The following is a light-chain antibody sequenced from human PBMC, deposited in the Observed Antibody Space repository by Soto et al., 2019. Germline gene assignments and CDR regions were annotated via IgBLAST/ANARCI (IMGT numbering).Light chain of an antibody. CDR1: QSLLYRSNNKNY. CDR3: QRYYNTPLT. CDR2: WAS. J-gene: IGKJ4*01. V-gene: IGKV4-1*01. Sequence: DIVMTQSPDYLAVSLGERATINCKSSQSLLYRSNNKNYLAWYQQKPGQPPKLLIYWASTRESGVPDRFSGSGSGTDFTLTICSLQPEDVAVYYCQRYYNTPLTFGGGTRVEIK.